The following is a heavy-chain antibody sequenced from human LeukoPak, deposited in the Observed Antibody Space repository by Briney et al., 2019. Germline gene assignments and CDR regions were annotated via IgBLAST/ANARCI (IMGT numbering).Heavy chain of an antibody. CDR3: ARYGGNSMAFDI. Sequence: SETLSLTCTVSGGSISSYYWSWIRQPPGKGLEWIGYVYYSGSTNYNPSLKSRVTISVDTSKNQFSLKLSSVTAADTAVYYCARYGGNSMAFDIWGQGTMVTVSS. J-gene: IGHJ3*02. D-gene: IGHD4-23*01. V-gene: IGHV4-59*08. CDR1: GGSISSYY. CDR2: VYYSGST.